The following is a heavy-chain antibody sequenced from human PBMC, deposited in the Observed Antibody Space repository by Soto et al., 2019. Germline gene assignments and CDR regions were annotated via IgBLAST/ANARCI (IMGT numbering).Heavy chain of an antibody. D-gene: IGHD3-16*02. J-gene: IGHJ4*02. CDR1: GFTFSSYA. Sequence: WWSLRLCCAASGFTFSSYAMSWFRQAPGKGLEWVSAISGSGGSTYYADSVKGRFTISRDNSKNTLYLQMNSLRAEDTAVYYCAKLRGYRDYWGQGTLVTVSS. CDR2: ISGSGGST. CDR3: AKLRGYRDY. V-gene: IGHV3-23*01.